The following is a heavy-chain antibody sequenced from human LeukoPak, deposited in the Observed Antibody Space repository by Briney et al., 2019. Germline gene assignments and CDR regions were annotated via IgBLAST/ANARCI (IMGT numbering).Heavy chain of an antibody. Sequence: PGGSLRLSCAASGFTFSSYWMSWVRQAPGKGLEWVSLISWDGGSTYYADSVKGRFTISRDNTKNSLYLQMNSLRAEDTALYYCAKGQPIDYYYYYMDVWGKGTTVTVSS. J-gene: IGHJ6*03. CDR1: GFTFSSYW. D-gene: IGHD6-13*01. CDR3: AKGQPIDYYYYYMDV. CDR2: ISWDGGST. V-gene: IGHV3-43D*03.